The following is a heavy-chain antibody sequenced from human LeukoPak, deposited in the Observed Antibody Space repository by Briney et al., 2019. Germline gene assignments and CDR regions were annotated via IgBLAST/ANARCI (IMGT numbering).Heavy chain of an antibody. D-gene: IGHD2-15*01. CDR1: GYTFTSYY. CDR3: ARDSQVAARGYYFDY. CDR2: INPSGGST. V-gene: IGHV1-46*01. Sequence: GASVKVSCKASGYTFTSYYMHWVRQAPGQGLEWMGIINPSGGSTSYAQKFQGRVTMTRDTSTSTVYMELCSLRSEDTAVYYCARDSQVAARGYYFDYWGQGTLVTVSS. J-gene: IGHJ4*02.